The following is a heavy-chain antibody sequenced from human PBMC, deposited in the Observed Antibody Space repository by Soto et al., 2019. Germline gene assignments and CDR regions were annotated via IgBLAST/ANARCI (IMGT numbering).Heavy chain of an antibody. V-gene: IGHV3-7*01. CDR1: GFTFSGYG. J-gene: IGHJ4*02. D-gene: IGHD3-16*01. CDR2: IKEDGSET. CDR3: AGGGSESDY. Sequence: EVQLVESGGGLVQPGGSLRLSCAASGFTFSGYGMTWVRQAPGQGLEWVANIKEDGSETNYVDSVEGRFTISRDNAKTSLYLQINSLRADDTDVYYCAGGGSESDYWGQGTLVTVSS.